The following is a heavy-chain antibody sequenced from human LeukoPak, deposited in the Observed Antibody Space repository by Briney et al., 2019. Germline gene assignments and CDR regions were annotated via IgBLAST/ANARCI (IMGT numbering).Heavy chain of an antibody. D-gene: IGHD5-12*01. CDR2: ISYDGSNK. CDR3: AKDRLAGYSGYDLDY. CDR1: GFTFSSYG. V-gene: IGHV3-30*18. J-gene: IGHJ4*02. Sequence: PGGSLRLSCAASGFTFSSYGMHWVRQAPGKGLEWVAVISYDGSNKYYADSVKGRFTISRDNSKNTLYLQMNSLRAEDTAVYYCAKDRLAGYSGYDLDYWGQGTLVTVSS.